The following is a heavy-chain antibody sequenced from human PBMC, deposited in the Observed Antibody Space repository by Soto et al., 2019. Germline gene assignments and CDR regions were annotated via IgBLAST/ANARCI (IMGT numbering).Heavy chain of an antibody. CDR1: GFTFSSYS. Sequence: GGSLRLSCAASGFTFSSYSMNWVRQAPGKGLEWVSYISSSSSTIYYADSVKGRFTISRDNAKNSLYLQMNSLRAEDTAVYYCARVGPALLPPEFFDIWGQGTMVTVSS. V-gene: IGHV3-48*01. CDR3: ARVGPALLPPEFFDI. J-gene: IGHJ3*02. CDR2: ISSSSSTI. D-gene: IGHD2-15*01.